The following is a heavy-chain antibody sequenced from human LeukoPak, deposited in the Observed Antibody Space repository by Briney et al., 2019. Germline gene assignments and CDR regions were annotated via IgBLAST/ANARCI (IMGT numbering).Heavy chain of an antibody. CDR2: INHSGST. CDR3: ARGGAVSY. CDR1: GGSISSSSYY. D-gene: IGHD1-26*01. J-gene: IGHJ4*02. V-gene: IGHV4-39*07. Sequence: PSETLSLTCTVSGGSISSSSYYWGWIRQPPGKGLEWIWEINHSGSTNYNPSLKSRVTISVDTSKNQFSLKLSSVTAADTAVYYCARGGAVSYWGQGTLVTVSS.